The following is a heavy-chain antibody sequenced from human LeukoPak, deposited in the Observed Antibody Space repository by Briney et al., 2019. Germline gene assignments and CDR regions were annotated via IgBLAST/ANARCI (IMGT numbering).Heavy chain of an antibody. Sequence: PGGSLRLSCAASGFTFSSYGMHWVRQAPGKGLEWVAVISYDGSNKYYADSVKGRFTISRDNAKNTLYLQMNTLSAEDTAVYYCVGYYVGKFDYWGQGTLVTVSS. CDR1: GFTFSSYG. D-gene: IGHD4-23*01. CDR2: ISYDGSNK. J-gene: IGHJ4*02. V-gene: IGHV3-30*03. CDR3: VGYYVGKFDY.